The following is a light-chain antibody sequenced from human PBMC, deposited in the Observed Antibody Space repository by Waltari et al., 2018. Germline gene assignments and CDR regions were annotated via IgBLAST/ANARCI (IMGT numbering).Light chain of an antibody. CDR2: DVS. Sequence: QSALTQPASVSGSPGQSITISCTGTSSDVGGYNYVSWYQQYPGKVPKLMIYDVSKWPSGVSNRFTGSKSGNTASLTMSGLQAEDAADYYCSSYTSSNTVIFGGGTKLTVL. J-gene: IGLJ2*01. CDR3: SSYTSSNTVI. CDR1: SSDVGGYNY. V-gene: IGLV2-14*01.